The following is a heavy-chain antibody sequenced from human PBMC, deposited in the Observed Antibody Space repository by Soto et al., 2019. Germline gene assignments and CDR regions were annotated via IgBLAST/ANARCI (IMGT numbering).Heavy chain of an antibody. CDR3: ARGPSHGAFDY. V-gene: IGHV1-2*02. J-gene: IGHJ4*02. CDR2: IDPNSGAT. CDR1: GYTFTAYF. D-gene: IGHD5-18*01. Sequence: ASVKVSCKASGYTFTAYFLHWFRQAPGQGPEWMGWIDPNSGATKSASKFQGRVTMTRDTSIDTAYMELRRLTSDDTAVYYCARGPSHGAFDYWGQGTLVTVPQ.